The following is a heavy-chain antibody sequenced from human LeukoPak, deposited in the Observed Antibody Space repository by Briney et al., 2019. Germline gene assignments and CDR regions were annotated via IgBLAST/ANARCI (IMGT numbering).Heavy chain of an antibody. Sequence: SETLSLTCTVSGGSISNSACYWGWIRQPPGKGLEYIGNVYYSGSTYYNPSLKSRVTISVDTSKNQFSLKLSSVTAADTAVYYCARGVLLWFGELLSYFDYWGQGTLVTVSS. CDR3: ARGVLLWFGELLSYFDY. J-gene: IGHJ4*02. V-gene: IGHV4-39*07. CDR1: GGSISNSACY. CDR2: VYYSGST. D-gene: IGHD3-10*01.